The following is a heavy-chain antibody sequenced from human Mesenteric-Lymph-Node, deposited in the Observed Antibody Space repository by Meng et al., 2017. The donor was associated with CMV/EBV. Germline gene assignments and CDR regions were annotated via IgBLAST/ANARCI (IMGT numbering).Heavy chain of an antibody. CDR2: MNANTGDT. V-gene: IGHV1-2*06. CDR3: ARGRATTYVFDYGFDV. CDR1: YSLNGYF. J-gene: IGHJ6*02. Sequence: YSLNGYFFPWVRQAPGQGLEWMGRMNANTGDTDFAQKFHGRVALTRDTAISTIYMEMTRLTSDDSAVYYCARGRATTYVFDYGFDVWGQGTTVTVSS. D-gene: IGHD5-12*01.